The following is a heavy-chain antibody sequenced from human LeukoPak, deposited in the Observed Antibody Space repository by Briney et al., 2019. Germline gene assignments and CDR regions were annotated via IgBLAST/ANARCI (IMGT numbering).Heavy chain of an antibody. D-gene: IGHD7-27*01. Sequence: PSETLPLTCNVSGASISDYYWTWIRQPAGRGLEWIGRTHVTENTKYNPSLRGRVTMSVDTSKKQVSLKLSSVTATDTAIYYCARGELGPMNTLYCWGQRWLVTVSS. J-gene: IGHJ4*01. V-gene: IGHV4-4*07. CDR3: ARGELGPMNTLYC. CDR1: GASISDYY. CDR2: THVTENT.